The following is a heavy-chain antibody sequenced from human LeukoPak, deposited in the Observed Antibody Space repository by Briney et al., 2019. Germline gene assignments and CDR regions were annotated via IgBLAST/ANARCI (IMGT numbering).Heavy chain of an antibody. V-gene: IGHV3-7*02. CDR1: GFTFASNW. CDR3: AKNGEEFDY. CDR2: INQDGSEK. D-gene: IGHD4-17*01. Sequence: GGSLRLSCAASGFTFASNWMSWVRQAPGKGLEWVANINQDGSEKYYVDSVKGRFTISRDNAKSSLYLQMNSLRAEDTAVYYCAKNGEEFDYWGQGTLVTVSS. J-gene: IGHJ4*02.